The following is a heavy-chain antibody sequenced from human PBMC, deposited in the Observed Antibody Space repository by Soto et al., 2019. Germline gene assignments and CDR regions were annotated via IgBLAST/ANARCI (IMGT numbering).Heavy chain of an antibody. D-gene: IGHD4-4*01. Sequence: QVQLIESGGGVVHPGRSLRLSCAASGFTFKSYTLHWVRQAPGKGLEWVAVVSYDGKDEYYADSVKGRFTVSRDNSRNTLFLQMNNLRSDDTAVYYCARSRLWLTTYFDFWGQGTLVTVSS. CDR2: VSYDGKDE. J-gene: IGHJ4*02. CDR1: GFTFKSYT. V-gene: IGHV3-30*04. CDR3: ARSRLWLTTYFDF.